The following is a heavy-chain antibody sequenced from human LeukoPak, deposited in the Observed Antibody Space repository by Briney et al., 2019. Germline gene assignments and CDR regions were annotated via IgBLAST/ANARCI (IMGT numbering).Heavy chain of an antibody. Sequence: ASVKVSCMASGYTFTSYDINWVRQATGQGLEWMGWMNPNSGNTGYAQKFQGRVTITRNTSISTAYMELSSLRSEDTAVYYCARSGMVYANYYMDVWGKGTTVTVSS. CDR3: ARSGMVYANYYMDV. CDR2: MNPNSGNT. J-gene: IGHJ6*03. V-gene: IGHV1-8*03. D-gene: IGHD2-8*01. CDR1: GYTFTSYD.